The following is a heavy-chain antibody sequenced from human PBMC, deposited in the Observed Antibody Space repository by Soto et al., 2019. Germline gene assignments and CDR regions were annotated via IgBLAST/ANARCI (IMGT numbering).Heavy chain of an antibody. CDR1: GFTFASSA. CDR2: IVVGSGNT. Sequence: GASVKVSCKDSGFTFASSARQWVRQARGQRLEWIGWIVVGSGNTNYAQKFQERVTITRDMSTSTAYMELSSLRSEDTAVYYCAADSSGWYSAYAFDIWGQGTMLTVSS. V-gene: IGHV1-58*02. J-gene: IGHJ3*02. CDR3: AADSSGWYSAYAFDI. D-gene: IGHD6-19*01.